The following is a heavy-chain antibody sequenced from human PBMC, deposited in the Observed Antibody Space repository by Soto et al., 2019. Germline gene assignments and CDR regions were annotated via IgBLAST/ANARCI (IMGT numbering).Heavy chain of an antibody. J-gene: IGHJ3*02. D-gene: IGHD4-17*01. V-gene: IGHV4-59*01. CDR3: ARVGSTVVTPLDAFDI. CDR1: GGSISSYY. CDR2: IYYSGST. Sequence: SEPLSLTCTVSGGSISSYYWSWIRQPPVKGLEWIGYIYYSGSTNYNPSLKSRVTISVDTSKNQFSLKLSSVTAADTAVYYCARVGSTVVTPLDAFDIWGQGTMVTVSS.